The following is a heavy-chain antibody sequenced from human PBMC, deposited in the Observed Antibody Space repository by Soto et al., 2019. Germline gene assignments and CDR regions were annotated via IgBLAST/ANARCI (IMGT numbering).Heavy chain of an antibody. CDR3: ARGELGYCTNGVCHGYYYYYMDV. CDR2: INHSGST. CDR1: GGSSSGYY. J-gene: IGHJ6*03. Sequence: SETLSLTCAVYGGSSSGYYWSWIRQPPGKGLEWIGEINHSGSTNYNPSLKSRVTISVDTSKNQFSLKLSSVTAADTAVYYCARGELGYCTNGVCHGYYYYYMDVWGKGTTVTVSS. D-gene: IGHD2-8*01. V-gene: IGHV4-34*01.